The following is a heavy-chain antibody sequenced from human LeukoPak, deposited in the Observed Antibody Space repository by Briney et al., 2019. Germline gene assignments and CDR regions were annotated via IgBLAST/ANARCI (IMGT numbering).Heavy chain of an antibody. CDR1: GFTFSNAW. Sequence: GGSLRLSCAASGFTFSNAWMSWVRQAPGKGLEWVGRIKSKTDGGTTEYAAPVEGRFTISRDDSKNTLYLQMNSLRAEDTAVYYCAKDRYSYGRLFDYWGQGTLVTVSS. J-gene: IGHJ4*02. CDR3: AKDRYSYGRLFDY. D-gene: IGHD5-18*01. V-gene: IGHV3-15*01. CDR2: IKSKTDGGTT.